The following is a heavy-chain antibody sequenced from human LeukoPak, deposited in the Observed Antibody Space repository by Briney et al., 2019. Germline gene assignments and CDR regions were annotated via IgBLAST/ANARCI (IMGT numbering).Heavy chain of an antibody. V-gene: IGHV4-30-4*01. CDR3: ASYGSGSWGDAFDI. D-gene: IGHD3-10*01. CDR2: IYYSGST. J-gene: IGHJ3*02. CDR1: GGSISSGDYY. Sequence: SETLSLTCTVSGGSISSGDYYWSWIRQPPGKGLEWIGYIYYSGSTYYNPSLKSRVTISVDTSKNQFSLKLSSVTAADTAVYYCASYGSGSWGDAFDIWGQGTMVTVSS.